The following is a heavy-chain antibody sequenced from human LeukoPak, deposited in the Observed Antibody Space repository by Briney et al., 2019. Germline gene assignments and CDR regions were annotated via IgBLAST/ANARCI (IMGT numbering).Heavy chain of an antibody. CDR2: ISGSGGST. V-gene: IGHV3-23*01. CDR1: GFTFSNYA. CDR3: AKGPRISVTGTQIDY. D-gene: IGHD6-19*01. Sequence: GGSLRLSCAASGFTFSNYAMSWVRQSPGKGLEWVSAISGSGGSTYYADSVKGRFTISRDNSKNTLYLQMNSLRAEDTAVYYCAKGPRISVTGTQIDYWGQGTLVTVSS. J-gene: IGHJ4*02.